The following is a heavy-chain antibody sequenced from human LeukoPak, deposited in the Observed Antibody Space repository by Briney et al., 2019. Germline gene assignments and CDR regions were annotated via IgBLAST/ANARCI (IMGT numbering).Heavy chain of an antibody. CDR3: ARSAIVVVPAANYWFDP. J-gene: IGHJ5*02. CDR1: GGFFSGYY. V-gene: IGHV4-34*01. D-gene: IGHD2-2*01. CDR2: INHSGST. Sequence: SETLSLTCAVYGGFFSGYYWSWIRRPPGKGLEWIGEINHSGSTNYNPSLKSRVTISVDTSKNQFSLKLSSVTAADTAVYYCARSAIVVVPAANYWFDPWGQGTLVTVSS.